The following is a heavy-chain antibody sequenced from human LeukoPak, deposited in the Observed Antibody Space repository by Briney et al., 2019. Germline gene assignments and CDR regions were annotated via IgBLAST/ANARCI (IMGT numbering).Heavy chain of an antibody. Sequence: GGSLRLSCAASGFTFSSYAMSWVRQAPGKGLEWVSGISGSGGRTYYADSVKGRFTISRDNSKNTLYLQMNSLRAEDTAVYYCARGYCSGGSCQIGFYYYGMDVWGKGTTVTVSS. V-gene: IGHV3-23*01. CDR2: ISGSGGRT. CDR1: GFTFSSYA. CDR3: ARGYCSGGSCQIGFYYYGMDV. J-gene: IGHJ6*04. D-gene: IGHD2-15*01.